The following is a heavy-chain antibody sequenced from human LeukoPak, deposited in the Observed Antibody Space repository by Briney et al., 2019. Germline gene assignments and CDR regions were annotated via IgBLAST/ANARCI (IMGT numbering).Heavy chain of an antibody. CDR1: GYSISSGYY. J-gene: IGHJ4*02. V-gene: IGHV4-38-2*02. D-gene: IGHD1-26*01. CDR2: IYDSGSS. Sequence: SETLSLTCTVSGYSISSGYYWGWIRQPPGKGLEWIGSIYDSGSSYYNPSLKSRVTISVDTSKNQFSLKLNSVTAADTAVYYCARGKSRGSHIDCWGQGTLVTVSS. CDR3: ARGKSRGSHIDC.